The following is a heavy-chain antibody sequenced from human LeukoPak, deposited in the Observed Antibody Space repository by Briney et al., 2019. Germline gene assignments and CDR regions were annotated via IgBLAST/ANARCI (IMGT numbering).Heavy chain of an antibody. Sequence: PSETLSLTCTFSGGSISSGDYYWSWIRQPPGKSLEWIGYIYYSGSTYYNPSLKSRVTISVDTSKNQFSLKLSSVTAADTAVYYCARVPIAALRYYYYYMDVWGKGTTVTVSS. J-gene: IGHJ6*03. V-gene: IGHV4-30-4*08. CDR3: ARVPIAALRYYYYYMDV. CDR1: GGSISSGDYY. D-gene: IGHD6-13*01. CDR2: IYYSGST.